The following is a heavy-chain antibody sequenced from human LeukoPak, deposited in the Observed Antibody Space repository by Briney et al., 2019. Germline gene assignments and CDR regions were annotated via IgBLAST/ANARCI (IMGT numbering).Heavy chain of an antibody. V-gene: IGHV3-66*03. Sequence: GGCLRLSCTASGFTVSKNYMRWVRQAPGKGLEWISVIYSCASTYYADSLKGRFTISRDNSKNTLYLQMNSLRTEDTAVYYCARDFNAFDIWAQGTMVTVSS. CDR3: ARDFNAFDI. J-gene: IGHJ3*02. CDR2: IYSCAST. CDR1: GFTVSKNY.